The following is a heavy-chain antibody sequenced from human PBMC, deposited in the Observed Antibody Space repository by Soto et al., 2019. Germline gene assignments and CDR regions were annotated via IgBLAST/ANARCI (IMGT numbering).Heavy chain of an antibody. Sequence: SETLSLTCTVSGGSISSGDYYWSWIRQPPGKGLEWIGYIYYSGSTYYNPSLKSRVTISVDTSKNQFSLKLSSVTAADTAVYYCARGISLTYYDFWSGPPPPGGWFDPCGQGTLGTVS. CDR1: GGSISSGDYY. CDR2: IYYSGST. J-gene: IGHJ5*02. D-gene: IGHD3-3*01. V-gene: IGHV4-30-4*01. CDR3: ARGISLTYYDFWSGPPPPGGWFDP.